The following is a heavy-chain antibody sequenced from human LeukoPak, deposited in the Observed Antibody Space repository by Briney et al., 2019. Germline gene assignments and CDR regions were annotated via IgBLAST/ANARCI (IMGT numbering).Heavy chain of an antibody. J-gene: IGHJ4*02. Sequence: GGSLRLSCAASGFTFSSYAMSWVRQAPGKGLEWVSGISASDSSTYYAESVKGRFTISRDNSKNTLFLQMSSLRAEDTAVYYCAIHRLFDSWGQGALVTVSS. CDR2: ISASDSST. V-gene: IGHV3-23*01. CDR1: GFTFSSYA. D-gene: IGHD5-18*01. CDR3: AIHRLFDS.